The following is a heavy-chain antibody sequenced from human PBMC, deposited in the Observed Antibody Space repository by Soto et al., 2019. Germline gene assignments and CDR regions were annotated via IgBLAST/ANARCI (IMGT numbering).Heavy chain of an antibody. D-gene: IGHD2-15*01. CDR3: ARQYCSGGSCYFFGGY. V-gene: IGHV4-39*01. Sequence: QLQLQESGPGLVKPSETLSLTCTVSGGSISSSSYYWGWIRQPPGKGLEWIGSIYYSGSTYYNPSLKSRVTISVDTSKNQFSLKLSSVTAADTAVYYCARQYCSGGSCYFFGGYWGQGTLVTVSS. CDR1: GGSISSSSYY. CDR2: IYYSGST. J-gene: IGHJ4*02.